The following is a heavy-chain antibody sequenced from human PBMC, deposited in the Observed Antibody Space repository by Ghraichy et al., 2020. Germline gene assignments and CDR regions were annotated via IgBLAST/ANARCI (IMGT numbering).Heavy chain of an antibody. CDR3: AKETQRTTAAGPIDY. CDR1: GFTFNSYA. V-gene: IGHV3-23*01. Sequence: ETLSLTCAGSGFTFNSYAMNWVRQAPGKGLEWVLIISGRGSTTYYADSVKGRFTISRDNSKNILYLQMNSLRAEDTAVYYCAKETQRTTAAGPIDYWGQGTMVTVS. D-gene: IGHD6-13*01. J-gene: IGHJ4*02. CDR2: ISGRGSTT.